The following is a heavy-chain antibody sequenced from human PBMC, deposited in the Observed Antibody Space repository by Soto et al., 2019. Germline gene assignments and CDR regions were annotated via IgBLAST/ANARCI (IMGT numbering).Heavy chain of an antibody. CDR3: ATALIRQPSQTCDY. CDR1: GFTFNNYG. CDR2: ISRDGSSK. Sequence: QVQLVESGGGVVQPGRSLRLSCAASGFTFNNYGMHWVRQAPGKGLEWVAVISRDGSSKYYADSVTGRLTISRDNSKNTLYLQMNSLRTEDTAVYYCATALIRQPSQTCDYWGQGTLVTVSS. J-gene: IGHJ4*02. V-gene: IGHV3-30*03.